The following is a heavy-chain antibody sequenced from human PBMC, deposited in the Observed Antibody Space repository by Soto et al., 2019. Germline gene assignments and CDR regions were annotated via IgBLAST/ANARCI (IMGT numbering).Heavy chain of an antibody. J-gene: IGHJ4*02. CDR2: ISGSGGST. Sequence: EVQLLESGGGLVQPGGSLRLSCAASGFTFSSYAMSWVRQAPGKGLEWVSAISGSGGSTYYADSVKGRFTISRNNTKNPLYLQMNSLRAEYTAVYDCAKTGRNYGDYNYWGQGTLVTVSS. V-gene: IGHV3-23*01. D-gene: IGHD4-17*01. CDR1: GFTFSSYA. CDR3: AKTGRNYGDYNY.